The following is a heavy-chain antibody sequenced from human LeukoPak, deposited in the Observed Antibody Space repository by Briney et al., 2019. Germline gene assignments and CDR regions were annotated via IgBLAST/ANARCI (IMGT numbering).Heavy chain of an antibody. CDR2: IKQDGSEK. D-gene: IGHD6-6*01. V-gene: IGHV3-7*01. Sequence: GGSLRLSCAASGFTFSSYWMSWVRQAPGKGLEWVANIKQDGSEKYYVDSVKGRFTISRDNAKNSLYLQMNSLRAEDTAVYYCSVAARQDYYYYYMDVWGKGTTVTVSS. J-gene: IGHJ6*03. CDR1: GFTFSSYW. CDR3: SVAARQDYYYYYMDV.